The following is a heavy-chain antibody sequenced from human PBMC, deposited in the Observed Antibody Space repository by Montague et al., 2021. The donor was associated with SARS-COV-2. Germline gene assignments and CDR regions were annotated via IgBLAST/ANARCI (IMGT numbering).Heavy chain of an antibody. J-gene: IGHJ4*02. V-gene: IGHV4-34*01. CDR3: ARGSRVVGITPGFRY. Sequence: SETLSLTCAVYRGSFHIFSWGWIRQSPGKGLEWIGEIDHSGNTNYNPSLKSRVTISVDTSKNQFSLNLTSVTAADTVMYYCARGSRVVGITPGFRYWGQGTQVAVSS. D-gene: IGHD2-21*01. CDR1: RGSFHIFS. CDR2: IDHSGNT.